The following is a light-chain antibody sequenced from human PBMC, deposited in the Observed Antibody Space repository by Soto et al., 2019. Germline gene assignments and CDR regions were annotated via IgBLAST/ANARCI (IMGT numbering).Light chain of an antibody. CDR1: QSVSSY. V-gene: IGKV3-11*01. Sequence: EIVLTQSPATLSLSPGERATLSCRASQSVSSYLAWYQQKPGQAPRLLIYDASNRATGSPARFSGSGSGTDFALTTSILVPEDFAVYYCQQRSNWHPTFGQGTKVEIK. J-gene: IGKJ1*01. CDR2: DAS. CDR3: QQRSNWHPT.